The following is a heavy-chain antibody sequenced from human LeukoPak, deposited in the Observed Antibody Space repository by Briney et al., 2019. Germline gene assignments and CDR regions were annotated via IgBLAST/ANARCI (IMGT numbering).Heavy chain of an antibody. Sequence: ASVKVSCKASGYTFTDYHMHWVRQAPGQGLEWMGWINPYSGGTNFAQKFQGRVTLTRGTSITTAYMELIRLRSDDTAVYYCARGRRLGIVGVRFDYYMDVWGKGTTVTVSS. J-gene: IGHJ6*03. D-gene: IGHD1-26*01. CDR1: GYTFTDYH. V-gene: IGHV1-2*02. CDR3: ARGRRLGIVGVRFDYYMDV. CDR2: INPYSGGT.